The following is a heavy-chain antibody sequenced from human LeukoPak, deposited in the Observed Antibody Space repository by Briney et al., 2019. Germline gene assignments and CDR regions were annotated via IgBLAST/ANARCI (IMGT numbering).Heavy chain of an antibody. J-gene: IGHJ4*02. V-gene: IGHV3-74*01. CDR3: ARGASVYSAFFDS. D-gene: IGHD1-26*01. Sequence: GGSLRLSCAASGFTFSTYWLHWVRQAPGKGLVWVSRINSDGSSTSYADSVKGRFTISRDNAKNTLYLQMSSLRAEDTAVYYCARGASVYSAFFDSWGQGARVPSPQ. CDR1: GFTFSTYW. CDR2: INSDGSST.